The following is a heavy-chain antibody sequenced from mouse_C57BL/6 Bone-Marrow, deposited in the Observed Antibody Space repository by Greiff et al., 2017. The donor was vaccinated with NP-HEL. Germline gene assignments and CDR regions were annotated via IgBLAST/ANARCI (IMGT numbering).Heavy chain of an antibody. CDR3: TLYYDYDDAMDY. CDR1: GFTFSDAW. Sequence: EVKVEESGGGLVQPGGSMKLSCAASGFTFSDAWMDWVRQSPEKGLEWVAEIRNKANNHETYYAESVKGRFTISRDDSKSSVYLQMNSLRAEDTGIYYCTLYYDYDDAMDYWGQGTSVTVSS. J-gene: IGHJ4*01. CDR2: IRNKANNHET. D-gene: IGHD2-4*01. V-gene: IGHV6-6*01.